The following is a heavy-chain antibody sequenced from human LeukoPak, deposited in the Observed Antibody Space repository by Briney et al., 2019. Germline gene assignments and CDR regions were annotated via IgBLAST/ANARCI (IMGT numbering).Heavy chain of an antibody. CDR3: AREGIAIFGVVISYYGMDV. J-gene: IGHJ6*02. CDR1: GYTFTSYG. D-gene: IGHD3-3*01. Sequence: ASVKVSCTASGYTFTSYGISWVRQAPGQGLEWMGWISAYNGNTNYAQKLQGRVTMTTDTSTSTAYMELRSLRSDDTAVYYCAREGIAIFGVVISYYGMDVWGQGTTVTVSS. CDR2: ISAYNGNT. V-gene: IGHV1-18*01.